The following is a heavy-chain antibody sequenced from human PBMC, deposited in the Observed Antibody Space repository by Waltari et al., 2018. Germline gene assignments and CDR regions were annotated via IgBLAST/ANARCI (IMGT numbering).Heavy chain of an antibody. CDR3: ARDKSFITTGAFDM. D-gene: IGHD3-22*01. V-gene: IGHV3-30*03. CDR2: ISYDGSNK. Sequence: QDHLVASGGGVVPPGTSLRLSCAASASTLFTSGLHWVRQAPGKGLEWVSIISYDGSNKLYRNSVRGRFTIARDNSKKTVYLQMNSLRVEDTAVYYCARDKSFITTGAFDMWGQGTMVTVSS. CDR1: ASTLFTSG. J-gene: IGHJ3*02.